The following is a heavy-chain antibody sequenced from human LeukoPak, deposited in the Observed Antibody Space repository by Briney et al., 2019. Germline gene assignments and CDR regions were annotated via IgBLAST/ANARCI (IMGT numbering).Heavy chain of an antibody. Sequence: PGGSLRLSCAASGFTFRSYSMNWVRQAPGKGLEWVSYIRSGGNSIHYADSVKGRFSISRDDAKNLLYLRMNSLRAEDTAVYYCARDPHSLDYWGQGTLVTVSS. D-gene: IGHD2-21*01. CDR3: ARDPHSLDY. V-gene: IGHV3-48*01. CDR2: IRSGGNSI. CDR1: GFTFRSYS. J-gene: IGHJ4*02.